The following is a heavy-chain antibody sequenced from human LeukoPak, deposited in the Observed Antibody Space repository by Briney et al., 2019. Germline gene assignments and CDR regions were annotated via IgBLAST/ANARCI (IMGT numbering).Heavy chain of an antibody. V-gene: IGHV3-23*01. J-gene: IGHJ4*02. CDR2: ISGSGGST. Sequence: GGSLRLSCAASGFTFSSYAMSWVRQAPGKGLGWVSAISGSGGSTYYADSVKGRFTISRDNSKNTLYLQMNSLRAEDTAVYYCAKDQTRPDYFDYWGQGTLVTVSS. CDR1: GFTFSSYA. CDR3: AKDQTRPDYFDY.